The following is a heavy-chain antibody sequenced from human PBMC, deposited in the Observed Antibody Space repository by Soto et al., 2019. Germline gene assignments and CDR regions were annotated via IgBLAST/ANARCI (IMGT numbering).Heavy chain of an antibody. V-gene: IGHV3-30-3*01. J-gene: IGHJ4*02. CDR1: GFTFSSYA. CDR2: ISYDGSNK. Sequence: QVQLVESGGGVVQPGRSLRLSCAASGFTFSSYAMHWVRQAPGKGLEWVAVISYDGSNKYYADSVKGRFTISRDNSKNTLYLQMNSLRADDTAVYYWARDVDSSGYLGGEGTDYWGQGTLVTVSS. CDR3: ARDVDSSGYLGGEGTDY. D-gene: IGHD3-22*01.